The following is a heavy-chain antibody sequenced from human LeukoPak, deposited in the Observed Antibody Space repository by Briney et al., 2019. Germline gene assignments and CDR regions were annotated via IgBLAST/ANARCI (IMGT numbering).Heavy chain of an antibody. Sequence: PGGSLRLSCAASGFTFSSYEMNWVRQAPGKGLEWLSYISGSGSIIKYADSVRGRFTISRDSAKNSLYLQMESLTADDTAVYYCARHCTTTSCYLPLYWGQGTLVTVSS. J-gene: IGHJ4*02. CDR2: ISGSGSII. CDR1: GFTFSSYE. V-gene: IGHV3-48*03. CDR3: ARHCTTTSCYLPLY. D-gene: IGHD2-2*01.